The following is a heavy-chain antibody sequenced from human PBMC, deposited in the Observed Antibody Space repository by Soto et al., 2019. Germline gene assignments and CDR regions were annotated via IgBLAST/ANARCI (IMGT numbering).Heavy chain of an antibody. CDR1: GFTFDDCA. D-gene: IGHD3-10*01. V-gene: IGHV3-9*01. CDR2: ISWNSGSI. J-gene: IGHJ3*02. CDR3: ATDPYGSAPYRAFDT. Sequence: HPGGSLSLSCAASGFTFDDCAMHWVRQAPGKGLEWVSGISWNSGSIGYADSVKGRFTISRDNAKNSLYLQMNSLRAEDTALYYCATDPYGSAPYRAFDTWAQGARDT.